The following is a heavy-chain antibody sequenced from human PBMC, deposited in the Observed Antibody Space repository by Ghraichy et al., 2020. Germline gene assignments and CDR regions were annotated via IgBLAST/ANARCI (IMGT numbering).Heavy chain of an antibody. J-gene: IGHJ4*02. V-gene: IGHV3-13*01. CDR1: GFTFSYYD. CDR2: IATTGDT. Sequence: LSLTCAASGFTFSYYDMHWVRQATGKGLEWVSSIATTGDTYYPGSVKGRFTISRENAKNSLYLQMNSLRGGDTAVYFCARGFGVQGVTHLDYWGQGTLVTVSS. D-gene: IGHD3-10*01. CDR3: ARGFGVQGVTHLDY.